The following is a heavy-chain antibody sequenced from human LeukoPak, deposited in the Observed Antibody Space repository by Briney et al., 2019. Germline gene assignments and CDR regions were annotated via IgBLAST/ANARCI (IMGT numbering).Heavy chain of an antibody. CDR2: INPNSGGT. CDR3: ARGVVVPAALPDY. D-gene: IGHD2-2*01. J-gene: IGHJ4*02. V-gene: IGHV1-2*02. CDR1: GYTFTYYY. Sequence: GASVKVSCKASGYTFTYYYMHWVRQAPGQGLEWMGWINPNSGGTNYAQKFQGRVSMTRDTSISTAYMELSRLRSDDTAVYYCARGVVVPAALPDYWGQGTLVTVSS.